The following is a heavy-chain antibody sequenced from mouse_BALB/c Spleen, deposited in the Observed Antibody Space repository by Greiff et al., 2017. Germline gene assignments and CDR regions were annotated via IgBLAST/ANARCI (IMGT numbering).Heavy chain of an antibody. CDR1: GFTFSNYW. V-gene: IGHV6-6*02. CDR2: IRLKSNNYAT. D-gene: IGHD2-14*01. J-gene: IGHJ4*01. CDR3: TRNRYDFYYAMDY. Sequence: EVKVVESGGGLVQPGGSMKLSCVASGFTFSNYWMNWVRQSPEKGLEWVAEIRLKSNNYATHYAESVKGRFTISRDDSKSSVYLQMNNLRAEDTGIYYGTRNRYDFYYAMDYWGQGTSVTVSS.